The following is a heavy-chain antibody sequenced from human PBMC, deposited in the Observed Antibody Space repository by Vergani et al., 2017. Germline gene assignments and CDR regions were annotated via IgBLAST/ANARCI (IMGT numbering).Heavy chain of an antibody. Sequence: QMQLVQSGPEVKKPGTSVKVSCKASGFTFTSSAMQGVRQARGQRLEWIGWIVVGSGNTNYAQKFQERVTITRDMSTSTAYMELSSLRSEDTAVYYCAAARRGDYYGMDVWGQGTTVTVSS. J-gene: IGHJ6*02. CDR1: GFTFTSSA. V-gene: IGHV1-58*02. CDR3: AAARRGDYYGMDV. D-gene: IGHD3-10*01. CDR2: IVVGSGNT.